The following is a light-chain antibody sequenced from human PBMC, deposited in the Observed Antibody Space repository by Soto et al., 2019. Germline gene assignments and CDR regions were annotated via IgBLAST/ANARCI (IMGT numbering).Light chain of an antibody. Sequence: EIVLTQSPGTLSLSPGERASLSCRASQSVRSSSLAWYQQKPGQPPRLLIYGASIRATGIPDRFSDSRSGTDFTLTISRLEPEDFAVYFCQQYGDSPDTDRWTFGPGTKVEIK. CDR2: GAS. V-gene: IGKV3-20*01. CDR3: QQYGDSPDTDRWT. J-gene: IGKJ1*01. CDR1: QSVRSSS.